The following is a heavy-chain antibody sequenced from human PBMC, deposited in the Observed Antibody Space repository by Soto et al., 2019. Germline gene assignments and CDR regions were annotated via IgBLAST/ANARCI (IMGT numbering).Heavy chain of an antibody. Sequence: QVQLVQSGAEVKKPGASVKVSCKASGYTFTSYYMLWVRQASGQGLEWMGIINPSGGSTTYAQKFQGRVTMTRDTSTSTVYMELSSLRSEDTAVYYCARDSRTMDVWGQGTTVTVSS. J-gene: IGHJ6*02. CDR1: GYTFTSYY. V-gene: IGHV1-46*01. CDR2: INPSGGST. CDR3: ARDSRTMDV.